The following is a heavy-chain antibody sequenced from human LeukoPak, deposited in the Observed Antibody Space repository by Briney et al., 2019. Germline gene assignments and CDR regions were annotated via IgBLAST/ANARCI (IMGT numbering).Heavy chain of an antibody. CDR1: GFTVTNNY. CDR3: ARGHGGSCFDY. Sequence: RGSLRLSCAASGFTVTNNYVSWVRQAPGKGLEWVSVIYSSGTTYYADSVKGRFTISRDNSKNTLYLQMNSLRAEDTAVYYCARGHGGSCFDYWGQGTLVTVSS. J-gene: IGHJ4*02. V-gene: IGHV3-53*01. D-gene: IGHD2-15*01. CDR2: IYSSGTT.